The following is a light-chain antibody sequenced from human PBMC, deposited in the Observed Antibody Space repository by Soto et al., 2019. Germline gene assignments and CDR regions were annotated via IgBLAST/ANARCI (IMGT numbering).Light chain of an antibody. CDR1: SSDVGGYNY. Sequence: QSVLTQPASVSGSPGQSITISCTGTSSDVGGYNYVSSYQQHPDKAPKLMIYDVSSRPSGVSNRFSGAKSGNTASLTISGLQTEDESDYYCSSYTSSSTPYVFGTGTKVTVL. J-gene: IGLJ1*01. CDR2: DVS. CDR3: SSYTSSSTPYV. V-gene: IGLV2-14*01.